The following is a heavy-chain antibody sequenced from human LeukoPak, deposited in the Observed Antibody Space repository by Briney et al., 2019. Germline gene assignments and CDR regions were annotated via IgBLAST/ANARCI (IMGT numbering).Heavy chain of an antibody. J-gene: IGHJ4*02. CDR1: AFTFSTCS. V-gene: IGHV3-30*04. CDR2: ISYDGPNK. D-gene: IGHD6-19*01. CDR3: ARGLRIAVAGNIDY. Sequence: GRSLRLSCAASAFTFSTCSMHWVRQAPGKGLEWVAAISYDGPNKNYADSVKGRFTISRDNSKNTLYLQMNSLRAEDTAVYHCARGLRIAVAGNIDYWGQGTLVTVSS.